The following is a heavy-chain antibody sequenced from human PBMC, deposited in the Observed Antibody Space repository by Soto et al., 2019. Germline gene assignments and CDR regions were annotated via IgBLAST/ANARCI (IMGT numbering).Heavy chain of an antibody. CDR1: GFTFSSCS. Sequence: EVQLLESGGGFVQPGGSLRLSCAASGFTFSSCSMSWVRQAPGKGLEWVSAISGSGGGTFYADSVQGRFTISRDNSKDTLYLQMNSLRAEDTAVYYCAKKGPMPTLTDNYFDPCGHGTLVTVSS. J-gene: IGHJ5*02. CDR2: ISGSGGGT. CDR3: AKKGPMPTLTDNYFDP. V-gene: IGHV3-23*01. D-gene: IGHD4-4*01.